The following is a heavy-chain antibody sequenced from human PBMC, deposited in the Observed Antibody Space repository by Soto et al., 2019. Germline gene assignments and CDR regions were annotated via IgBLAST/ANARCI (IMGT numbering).Heavy chain of an antibody. D-gene: IGHD3-3*01. J-gene: IGHJ5*02. CDR3: ARGGGTILAPLP. Sequence: ASVKVSCKASGYTFTGYFMHWVRQAPGQGLEWMGWINPNSGATKYAQKFQGRVTLSRETSISTAYMELSGLRSDDPAVYYCARGGGTILAPLPWGQGTLVTVSS. CDR1: GYTFTGYF. CDR2: INPNSGAT. V-gene: IGHV1-2*02.